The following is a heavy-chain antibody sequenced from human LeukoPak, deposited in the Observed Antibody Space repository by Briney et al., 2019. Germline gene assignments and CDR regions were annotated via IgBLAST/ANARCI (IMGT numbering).Heavy chain of an antibody. V-gene: IGHV4-59*01. CDR1: GDSISGNY. J-gene: IGHJ4*02. D-gene: IGHD6-13*01. CDR2: IYCSGST. CDR3: ARGRWYVDY. Sequence: SETLSLTCTVSGDSISGNYWTWIRQPPGKGLEWIGYIYCSGSTNYNASLKSRVTISVDTSKNQFSLKLSSVTAADTAVYYCARGRWYVDYWGQGTLVTVSS.